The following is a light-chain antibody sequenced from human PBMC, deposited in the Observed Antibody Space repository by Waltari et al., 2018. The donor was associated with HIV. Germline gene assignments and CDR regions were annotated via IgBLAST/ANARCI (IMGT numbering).Light chain of an antibody. Sequence: HAAVTQEPSFPVSPGGTIVLACASSEGTGTSRHYAYWFQQKAGQAPTTLIYETTQRHCWTPARFSAFLLGDKAVLTLSGALSEDEAVYYCMLFFGATRIFGGGTTVTV. CDR2: ETT. CDR3: MLFFGATRI. CDR1: EGTGTSRHY. J-gene: IGLJ2*01. V-gene: IGLV7-46*01.